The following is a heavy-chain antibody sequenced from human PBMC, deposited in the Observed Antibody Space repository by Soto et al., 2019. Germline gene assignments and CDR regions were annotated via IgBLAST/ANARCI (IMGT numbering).Heavy chain of an antibody. CDR2: IWYDGSNK. J-gene: IGHJ4*02. V-gene: IGHV3-33*01. Sequence: SLGLSCAASGFAFRGYAMHWVRQAPGKGLEWVAVIWYDGSNKYYADSVKGRFTISRDNSNNMVYLQMDSLRVEDTAAYYCARDRTIKYFDYWRQGALDPVSS. CDR3: ARDRTIKYFDY. D-gene: IGHD3-9*01. CDR1: GFAFRGYA.